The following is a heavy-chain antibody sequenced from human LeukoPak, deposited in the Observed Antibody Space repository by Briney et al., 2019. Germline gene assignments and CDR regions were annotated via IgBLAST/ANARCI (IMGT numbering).Heavy chain of an antibody. CDR1: GGSIRSYY. D-gene: IGHD1-26*01. CDR3: ARLSGSYWGYFDY. CDR2: IYHSGSTNYYYSGST. J-gene: IGHJ4*02. Sequence: SETLSLTCTVTGGSIRSYYWNWIRQSPGKGLEWIGNIYHSGSTNYYYSGSTNYNTFLKSRVTISVDTSKNQFSLKLSSVTAADTAVYYCARLSGSYWGYFDYWGQGTLVTVSS. V-gene: IGHV4-59*01.